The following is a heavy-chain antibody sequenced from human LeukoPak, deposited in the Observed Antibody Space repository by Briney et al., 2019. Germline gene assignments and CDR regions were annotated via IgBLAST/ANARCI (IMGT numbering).Heavy chain of an antibody. Sequence: PSETLSLTCTVSGGSISSYYWSWIRQPPGKGLEWIGYIYYSGSTNYNPSLKSRVTISVDTSKNQFSLKLNSVTAADTAVYYCARDPRGGTSRDNWVDPWGQGTLVTVSS. V-gene: IGHV4-59*01. CDR1: GGSISSYY. J-gene: IGHJ5*02. CDR3: ARDPRGGTSRDNWVDP. D-gene: IGHD1-1*01. CDR2: IYYSGST.